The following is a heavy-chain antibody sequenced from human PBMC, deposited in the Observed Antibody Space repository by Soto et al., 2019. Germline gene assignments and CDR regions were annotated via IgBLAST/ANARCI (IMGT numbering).Heavy chain of an antibody. CDR3: ARDYGGSGRFDY. J-gene: IGHJ4*02. CDR2: IYTGGST. V-gene: IGHV3-66*01. D-gene: IGHD4-17*01. Sequence: EVQLVESGGGLVQPGGSLRLSCAASGFTVSSNYMSWVRQAPGKGLEWVSVIYTGGSTYYADSVKGRFTISRDNSKNTLQLQMIGLRAEDTAVYYCARDYGGSGRFDYWGQGTLVTVAS. CDR1: GFTVSSNY.